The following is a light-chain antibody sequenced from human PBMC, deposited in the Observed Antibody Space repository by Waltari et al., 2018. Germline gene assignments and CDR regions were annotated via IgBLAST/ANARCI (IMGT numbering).Light chain of an antibody. Sequence: QAALTQPASVSGSAGQSVTISCPGTRGDLGTYNLVSWYQQHPGKAPKLIIYEDNKRPSGVSPRFSASKSGNTASLTISGLQAEDEADYHCCSYAGSFTLVFGGGTKVTIL. V-gene: IGLV2-23*01. CDR1: RGDLGTYNL. CDR3: CSYAGSFTLV. CDR2: EDN. J-gene: IGLJ2*01.